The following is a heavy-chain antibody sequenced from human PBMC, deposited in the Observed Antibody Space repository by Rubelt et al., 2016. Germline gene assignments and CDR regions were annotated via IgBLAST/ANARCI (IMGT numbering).Heavy chain of an antibody. Sequence: QVQLQESGPGLVKPSETLSLTCTVSGYSISSGYYWGWIRQPPGKGLEWIGEINHSGSTNYNPSLKGLVTFSLDTSKNQFSLKLSSVTAADTAVYYCAISTRYCSSTSCYTGWFDPWGQGTLVTVSS. V-gene: IGHV4-38-2*02. J-gene: IGHJ5*02. CDR1: GYSISSGYY. CDR2: INHSGST. D-gene: IGHD2-2*02. CDR3: AISTRYCSSTSCYTGWFDP.